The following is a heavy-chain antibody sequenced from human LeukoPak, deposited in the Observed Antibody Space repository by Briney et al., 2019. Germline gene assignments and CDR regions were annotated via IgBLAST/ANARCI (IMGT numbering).Heavy chain of an antibody. Sequence: ASVKVSCKASGGTFSSYAISWVRQAPGQGLEWMGRIIPIFGTANYAQKFQGRVTITTDESTSTAYMELSSLRSEDTAVYYCARDLPYYDSSGYDHRRRFDPWGQGTLVTVSS. D-gene: IGHD3-22*01. CDR3: ARDLPYYDSSGYDHRRRFDP. CDR2: IIPIFGTA. CDR1: GGTFSSYA. V-gene: IGHV1-69*05. J-gene: IGHJ5*02.